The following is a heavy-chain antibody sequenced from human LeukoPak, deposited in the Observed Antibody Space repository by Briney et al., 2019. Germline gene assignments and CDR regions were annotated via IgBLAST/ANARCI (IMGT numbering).Heavy chain of an antibody. CDR2: ISAYNGHT. CDR1: VYTFTNYG. CDR3: ARDRSSSSL. D-gene: IGHD6-6*01. V-gene: IGHV1-18*01. Sequence: ASVKVSCKASVYTFTNYGISWVRQAPGQGLEWVGWISAYNGHTNCAQKFEGRVNMTTDTSTYTAYMELRSLESDDTAVYYCARDRSSSSLWGQGTLVTVSS. J-gene: IGHJ4*01.